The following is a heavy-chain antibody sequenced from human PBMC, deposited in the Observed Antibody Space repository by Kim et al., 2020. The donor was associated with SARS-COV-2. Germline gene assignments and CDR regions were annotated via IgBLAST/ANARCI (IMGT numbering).Heavy chain of an antibody. CDR2: INPNSGGT. CDR3: ARDPRTQSYYDFWSGYYGYYYYMDV. V-gene: IGHV1-2*02. D-gene: IGHD3-3*01. CDR1: GYTFTGYY. Sequence: ASVKVSCKASGYTFTGYYMHWVRQAPGQGLEWMGWINPNSGGTNYAQKFQGRVTMTRDTSISTAYMELSRLRSDDTAVYYCARDPRTQSYYDFWSGYYGYYYYMDVWSKGTTVTVSS. J-gene: IGHJ6*03.